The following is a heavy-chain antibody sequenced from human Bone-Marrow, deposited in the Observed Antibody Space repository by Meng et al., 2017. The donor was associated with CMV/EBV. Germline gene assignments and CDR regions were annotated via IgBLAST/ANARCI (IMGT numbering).Heavy chain of an antibody. J-gene: IGHJ5*02. CDR3: ARNYDLWRGYPNWFDP. V-gene: IGHV1-2*02. CDR2: INPKSGVT. CDR1: GYTFTGYH. Sequence: ASVKVSCKASGYTFTGYHMHWVRQAPGQGLEWMGWINPKSGVTNYAQNFQGRVTMTRDTSVSTAYMELSRLTSNDTAVYFCARNYDLWRGYPNWFDPWGQGTRVTVSS. D-gene: IGHD3-3*01.